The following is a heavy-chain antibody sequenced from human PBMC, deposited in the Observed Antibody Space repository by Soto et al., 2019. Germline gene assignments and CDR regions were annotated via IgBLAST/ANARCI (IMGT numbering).Heavy chain of an antibody. J-gene: IGHJ4*02. Sequence: EVQLVESGGGLVSPGGSLRLSCAASGFTFSSYAMSWFRQAPGKGLEWLAGITFRGDYTYYADSVKGRFSLSRDNSRNRLDLQMNNLKVEDTALYYCAKLGTMGVGDNWGQGTLLTVSS. V-gene: IGHV3-23*04. D-gene: IGHD1-26*01. CDR3: AKLGTMGVGDN. CDR2: ITFRGDYT. CDR1: GFTFSSYA.